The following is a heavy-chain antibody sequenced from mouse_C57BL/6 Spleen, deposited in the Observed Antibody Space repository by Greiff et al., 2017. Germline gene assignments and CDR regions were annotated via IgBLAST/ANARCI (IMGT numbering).Heavy chain of an antibody. J-gene: IGHJ1*03. D-gene: IGHD1-1*01. CDR3: AREGYYYGSSYDWYFDV. CDR2: ISYDGSN. V-gene: IGHV3-6*01. CDR1: GYSITSGYY. Sequence: EVKLQESGPGLVKPSQSLSLTCSVTGYSITSGYYWNWIRQFPGNKLEWMGYISYDGSNNYNPSLKNPISITRDTSKNQFFLKLNSVTTEDTATYYCAREGYYYGSSYDWYFDVWGTGTTVTVSS.